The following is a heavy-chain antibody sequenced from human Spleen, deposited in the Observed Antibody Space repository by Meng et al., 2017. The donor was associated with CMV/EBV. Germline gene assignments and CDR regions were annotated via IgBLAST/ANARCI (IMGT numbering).Heavy chain of an antibody. J-gene: IGHJ4*02. Sequence: ASVKVSCKASGYTFTSYGIGWVRQAPGQGLEWMGWISGYNGDTRYAQKLQGRVTMTTDTSTSTAYMELRSLRSDDTALYYCAREMPSYGGSYYDDYWGQGTLVTVSS. D-gene: IGHD1-26*01. V-gene: IGHV1-18*01. CDR1: GYTFTSYG. CDR2: ISGYNGDT. CDR3: AREMPSYGGSYYDDY.